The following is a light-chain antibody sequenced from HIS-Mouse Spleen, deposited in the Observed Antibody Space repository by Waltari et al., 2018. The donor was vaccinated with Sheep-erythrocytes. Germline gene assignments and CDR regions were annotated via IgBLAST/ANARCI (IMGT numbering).Light chain of an antibody. CDR3: QSYDSSNLNWV. Sequence: NFMLTQPHSVSESPGKTVTISCTGSSGSIASNYVQWYQQRPGSAPTTVIYEDNQRPSGVPYRFSGSIDSSSNSASLTISGLKTEDEADYYCQSYDSSNLNWVFGGGTKLTVL. CDR2: EDN. CDR1: SGSIASNY. J-gene: IGLJ3*02. V-gene: IGLV6-57*02.